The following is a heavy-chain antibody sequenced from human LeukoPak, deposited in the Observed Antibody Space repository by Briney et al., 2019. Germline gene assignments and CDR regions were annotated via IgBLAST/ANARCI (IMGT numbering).Heavy chain of an antibody. V-gene: IGHV3-30*02. Sequence: GGSLRLSCAASGFTFSSYGMHWVRQAPGKGLEWVAFIRYDGSNKYYADSVKGRFTISRDNSKNTLYLQMNSLRAEDTAVYYCARDFPSCPGSTSCRAFDIWGQGTMVTVSS. J-gene: IGHJ3*02. CDR3: ARDFPSCPGSTSCRAFDI. CDR1: GFTFSSYG. D-gene: IGHD2-2*01. CDR2: IRYDGSNK.